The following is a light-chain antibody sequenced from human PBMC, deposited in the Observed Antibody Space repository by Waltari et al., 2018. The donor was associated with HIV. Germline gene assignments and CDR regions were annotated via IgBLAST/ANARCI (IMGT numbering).Light chain of an antibody. CDR2: RDD. CDR1: KLGDNY. Sequence: SYELTQPPSVSVSPGHTATIACSGDKLGDNYVSWYQQTAGQSPVVVIFRDDKRPSGIPERFSGSNSGNTATLTISGTQAIDEADYYCQAWDSNSYVEFGGGTKLTVL. J-gene: IGLJ2*01. V-gene: IGLV3-1*01. CDR3: QAWDSNSYVE.